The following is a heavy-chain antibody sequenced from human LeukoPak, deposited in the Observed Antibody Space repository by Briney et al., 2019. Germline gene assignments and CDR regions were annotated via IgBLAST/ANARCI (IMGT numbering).Heavy chain of an antibody. D-gene: IGHD3-3*01. CDR1: GFTFSSYA. CDR3: AKDLVPYDFWSGFDY. CDR2: ISGSGGST. Sequence: GGSLRLSCAASGFTFSSYAMSWVGQAPGKGLEGVAAISGSGGSTYYADSVKGGFTISRDKYKKTLYMQMNRQRAEDTAVYYCAKDLVPYDFWSGFDYWGQGTLVTVSS. V-gene: IGHV3-23*01. J-gene: IGHJ4*02.